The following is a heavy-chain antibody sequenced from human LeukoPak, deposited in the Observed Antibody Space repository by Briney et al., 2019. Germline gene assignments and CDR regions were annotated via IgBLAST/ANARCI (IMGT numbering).Heavy chain of an antibody. CDR3: ARDQVDILTGYYRWYFDL. CDR2: INPNSGGT. J-gene: IGHJ2*01. CDR1: GYTFTGYY. Sequence: ASVKVSCKASGYTFTGYYMHWVRQAPGQGLEWMGWINPNSGGTNYAQKFQGRVTMTRDTSISTAYMELSRLRSEDTAVYYCARDQVDILTGYYRWYFDLWGRGTLVTVSS. D-gene: IGHD3-9*01. V-gene: IGHV1-2*02.